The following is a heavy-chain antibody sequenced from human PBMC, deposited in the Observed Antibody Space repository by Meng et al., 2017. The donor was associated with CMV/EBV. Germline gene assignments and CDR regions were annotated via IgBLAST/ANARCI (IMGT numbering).Heavy chain of an antibody. V-gene: IGHV3-30*04. J-gene: IGHJ6*02. CDR1: GFTFSSYA. D-gene: IGHD2-2*01. Sequence: GGSLRLSCAASGFTFSSYAMHWVRQAPGKGLEWVAVISYDGSNKYYADSVKGRFTISRDNSKNTLYLQMNSLRAEDTAVYYCARGVVVPAAISVRVISVLGYHYYGMDVWGQGTTVTVSS. CDR3: ARGVVVPAAISVRVISVLGYHYYGMDV. CDR2: ISYDGSNK.